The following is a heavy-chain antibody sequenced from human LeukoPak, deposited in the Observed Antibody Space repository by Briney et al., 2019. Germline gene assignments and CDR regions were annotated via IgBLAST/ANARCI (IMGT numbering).Heavy chain of an antibody. J-gene: IGHJ4*02. Sequence: ASVKVSCKASGGTFSSYAISWVRQAPGQGLEWMGGIIPIFGTANYAQKFQGRVTMTEDTSTDTAYMELSSLRSEDTAVYYCATDLGRTLEPKGDYWGQGTLVTVSS. CDR2: IIPIFGTA. CDR1: GGTFSSYA. V-gene: IGHV1-69*06. D-gene: IGHD1-14*01. CDR3: ATDLGRTLEPKGDY.